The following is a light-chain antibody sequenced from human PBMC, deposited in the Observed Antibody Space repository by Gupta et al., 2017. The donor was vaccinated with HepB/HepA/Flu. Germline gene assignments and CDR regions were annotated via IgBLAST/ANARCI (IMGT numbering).Light chain of an antibody. J-gene: IGKJ2*01. CDR3: QQEGSSRYT. CDR2: AAS. V-gene: IGKV3-20*01. Sequence: ELVLTQSPGTLSLSPGERATLSCRASESVGSRSFTWYQQKPGQAPRLLIYAASSRATGIPDRFSGSESGTDFTLTISRLEPEDFAVYNCQQEGSSRYTFGQGTKVEMK. CDR1: ESVGSRS.